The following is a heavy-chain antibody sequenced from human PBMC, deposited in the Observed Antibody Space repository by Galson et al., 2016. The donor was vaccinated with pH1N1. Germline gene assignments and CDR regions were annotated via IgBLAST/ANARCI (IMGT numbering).Heavy chain of an antibody. CDR3: ARLDYGDYSGYFEY. Sequence: PALVKPTQTLTLTCTFSGFSLSTSGMRVSWIRQPPGKALEWLALIDWDDDKYYSTSLKTRLTISKDTSKNQVVLTMTNMDPVDKATYYCARLDYGDYSGYFEYWGQGTLVTVSS. CDR1: GFSLSTSGMR. D-gene: IGHD4-17*01. CDR2: IDWDDDK. J-gene: IGHJ4*02. V-gene: IGHV2-70*01.